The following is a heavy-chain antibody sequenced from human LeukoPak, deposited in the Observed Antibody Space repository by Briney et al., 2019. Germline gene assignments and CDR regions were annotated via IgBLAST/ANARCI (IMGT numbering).Heavy chain of an antibody. CDR2: IYYSGST. CDR3: ATARAAAGSEY. D-gene: IGHD6-13*01. Sequence: PSETLSLTCTVSGGSISSYYWSWIRQPPGKGLEWIGYIYYSGSTNYNPSLKSRVTMSVDTSKNQFSLKLSSVTAADTAVYYCATARAAAGSEYWGQGTLVTVSS. CDR1: GGSISSYY. J-gene: IGHJ4*02. V-gene: IGHV4-59*01.